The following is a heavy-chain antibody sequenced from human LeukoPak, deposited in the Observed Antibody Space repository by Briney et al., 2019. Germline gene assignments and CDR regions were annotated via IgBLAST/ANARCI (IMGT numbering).Heavy chain of an antibody. D-gene: IGHD2-15*01. Sequence: SETLSLTCSVSGGSVNNDKHYWGWVRQPPGKGLEWIGSIYSTGSTQYNPSLESRITISVDTSKNQFSLKLSSVTAADTAIYYCTSSFDYYYIDVWGKGITVTVSS. CDR2: IYSTGST. J-gene: IGHJ6*03. CDR1: GGSVNNDKHY. CDR3: TSSFDYYYIDV. V-gene: IGHV4-39*01.